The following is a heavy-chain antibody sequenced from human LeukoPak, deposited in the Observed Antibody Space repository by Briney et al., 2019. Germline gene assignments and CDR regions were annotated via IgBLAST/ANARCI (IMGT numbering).Heavy chain of an antibody. D-gene: IGHD5-12*01. CDR1: GYTFTSYG. CDR2: ISAYNGNT. CDR3: ARDFVERSGYAPNWFDP. J-gene: IGHJ5*02. Sequence: ASVKVSCKASGYTFTSYGISWVRQAPGQGLEWMGWISAYNGNTNYAQKLQGRVTMTTDTSTSTAYMELSSLRSDDTAVYYCARDFVERSGYAPNWFDPWGQGTLVTVSS. V-gene: IGHV1-18*01.